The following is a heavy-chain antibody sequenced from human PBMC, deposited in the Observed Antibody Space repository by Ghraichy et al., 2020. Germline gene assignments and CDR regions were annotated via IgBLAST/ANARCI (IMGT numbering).Heavy chain of an antibody. CDR2: IWYDGSNK. CDR1: GFTFSSYG. CDR3: ARDLTNYYGMDV. Sequence: GGSLRLSCAASGFTFSSYGMHWVRQAPGKGLEWVAVIWYDGSNKYYADSVKGRFTISRDNSKNTLYLQMNSLRAEDTAVYYCARDLTNYYGMDVWGQGTTVTVSS. D-gene: IGHD1-1*01. V-gene: IGHV3-33*01. J-gene: IGHJ6*02.